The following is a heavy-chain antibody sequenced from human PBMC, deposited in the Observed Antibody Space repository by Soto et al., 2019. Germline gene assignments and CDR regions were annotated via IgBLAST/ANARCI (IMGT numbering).Heavy chain of an antibody. J-gene: IGHJ6*03. D-gene: IGHD3-10*01. CDR2: ISGNSGDT. V-gene: IGHV1-18*01. Sequence: QVQLVQSGAEVKKPGASVKVSCKASGYSFTSHGISWVRQAPGQGLEWMGWISGNSGDTNYAQKLPGRVTATTDTSTSTASRELTSLRSEDTAVYYCARMVRGSNIDYSRCIDVWGKGTTVTVSS. CDR1: GYSFTSHG. CDR3: ARMVRGSNIDYSRCIDV.